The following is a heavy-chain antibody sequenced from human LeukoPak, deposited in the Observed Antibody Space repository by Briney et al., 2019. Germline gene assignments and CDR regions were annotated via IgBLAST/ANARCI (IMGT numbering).Heavy chain of an antibody. CDR1: GFTFNSAW. D-gene: IGHD3-3*01. Sequence: GGSLRLSCAASGFTFNSAWMSWVRQAPGKGLEWVAQIKTETDGGTTDYAAPVKGRFTISRDGSKNMVFLQMNSLKTDDTALYYCTWSGLKIEPWGQGTLVTVSS. CDR2: IKTETDGGTT. V-gene: IGHV3-15*01. CDR3: TWSGLKIEP. J-gene: IGHJ5*02.